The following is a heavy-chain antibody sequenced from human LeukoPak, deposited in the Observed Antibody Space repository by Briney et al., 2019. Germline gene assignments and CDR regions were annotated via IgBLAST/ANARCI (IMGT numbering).Heavy chain of an antibody. J-gene: IGHJ4*02. Sequence: ASVKVSCKAFGYTFTKEAISWVRQAPGQGLEWMGWISAYNGNTNYAQKLQGRVTMTTDTSTSTAYMELRSLRSDDTAVYYCARGYDILTGYYNSYYFDYWGQGTLVTVSS. D-gene: IGHD3-9*01. CDR1: GYTFTKEA. V-gene: IGHV1-18*01. CDR3: ARGYDILTGYYNSYYFDY. CDR2: ISAYNGNT.